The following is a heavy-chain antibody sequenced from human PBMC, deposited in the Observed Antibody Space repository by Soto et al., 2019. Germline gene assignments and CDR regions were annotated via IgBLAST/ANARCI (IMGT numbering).Heavy chain of an antibody. CDR3: ARRYGGNFDY. Sequence: SEPLSLTCTVSGGCISSYYWTWIRQPPGKGLEWIGYIYYSGSTNYNPSLKSRVTISVDTSKNQFSLKLTSVTAADTAVYYCARRYGGNFDYWGQGTLVTVSS. D-gene: IGHD1-26*01. CDR2: IYYSGST. V-gene: IGHV4-59*01. J-gene: IGHJ4*02. CDR1: GGCISSYY.